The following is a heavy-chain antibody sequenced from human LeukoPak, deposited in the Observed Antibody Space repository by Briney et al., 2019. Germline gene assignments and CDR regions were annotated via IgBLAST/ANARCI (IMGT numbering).Heavy chain of an antibody. Sequence: ASVKVSCKASGYTFTRYYMHWVRQAPGQGLEWMGIINPSGGSINYAQKFQGRVTITADESTSTAYMELSSLRSEDTAVYYCARPDSSGYPAEYFQHWGQGTLVTVSS. J-gene: IGHJ1*01. CDR3: ARPDSSGYPAEYFQH. CDR1: GYTFTRYY. V-gene: IGHV1-46*01. D-gene: IGHD3-22*01. CDR2: INPSGGSI.